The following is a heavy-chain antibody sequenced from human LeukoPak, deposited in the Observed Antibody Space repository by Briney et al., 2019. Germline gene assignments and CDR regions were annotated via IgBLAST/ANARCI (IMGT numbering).Heavy chain of an antibody. V-gene: IGHV4-31*03. D-gene: IGHD4-17*01. Sequence: PSQTLSLTCTVSGGSISSGGYYWSWIRQHPGKGLEWFGYIYYSGSTYYKPSLKSRVTISVDTSKNQFSLKLSSVTAADTAVYYCAREISWDGAPGNWFDPWGQGTLVTVSS. CDR1: GGSISSGGYY. CDR2: IYYSGST. CDR3: AREISWDGAPGNWFDP. J-gene: IGHJ5*02.